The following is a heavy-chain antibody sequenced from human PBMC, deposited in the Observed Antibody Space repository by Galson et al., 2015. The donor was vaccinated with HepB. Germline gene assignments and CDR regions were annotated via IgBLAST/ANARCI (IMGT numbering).Heavy chain of an antibody. Sequence: SLRLSCAASGFSFSNAWRTQVIQAPGKGLEWVGRIKSKTDGETTDYAAPVKGRFTISRDDSKNTLHLQMNSLKIEDTAVYYCTTDETVTMIVEDSYYGMDVWGQGTTVTVSS. CDR3: TTDETVTMIVEDSYYGMDV. V-gene: IGHV3-15*01. D-gene: IGHD3-22*01. J-gene: IGHJ6*02. CDR2: IKSKTDGETT. CDR1: GFSFSNAW.